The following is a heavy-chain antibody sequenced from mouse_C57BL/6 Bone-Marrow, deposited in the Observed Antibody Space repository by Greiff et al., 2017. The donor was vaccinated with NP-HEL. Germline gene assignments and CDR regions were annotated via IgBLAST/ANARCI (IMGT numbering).Heavy chain of an antibody. CDR3: ARRHYYGSSPFAY. J-gene: IGHJ3*01. D-gene: IGHD1-1*01. Sequence: EVQLQQSGPELVKPGASVKISCKASGYTFTDYYMNWVKQSHGKSLEWIGDINPNNGGTSYNQKFKGKATLTVDKSSSTAYMELRSLTSEDSAVYYCARRHYYGSSPFAYWGQGTLVTVSA. V-gene: IGHV1-26*01. CDR2: INPNNGGT. CDR1: GYTFTDYY.